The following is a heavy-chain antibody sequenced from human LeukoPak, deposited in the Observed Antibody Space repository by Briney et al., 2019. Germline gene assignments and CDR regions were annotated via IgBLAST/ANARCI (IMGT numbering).Heavy chain of an antibody. Sequence: GGSLRLSCAASGFTFSSYEMNWVRQAPGKGLEWVSYISSSDSTIYYADSVKGRFTISRDNAKSSLYLQMNSLRAEDTAVYYCAKDGMGINYYGSGSPGDYWGQGTLVTVSS. V-gene: IGHV3-48*03. CDR3: AKDGMGINYYGSGSPGDY. CDR2: ISSSDSTI. D-gene: IGHD3-10*01. J-gene: IGHJ4*02. CDR1: GFTFSSYE.